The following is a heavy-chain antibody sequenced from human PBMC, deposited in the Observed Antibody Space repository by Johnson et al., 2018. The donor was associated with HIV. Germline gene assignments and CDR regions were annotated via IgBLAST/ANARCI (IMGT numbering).Heavy chain of an antibody. Sequence: VQLVESGGGLVQPGGSLRLSCAASGFTFSSYAISWVRQAPGKGLEWVSAIRGSGGSTYYADSVKGRFTISRDNSKNTLYLQMNSLRAEDTAVYYCARVFQDFVGARMYSETFDIWGQGTMVTVSS. CDR3: ARVFQDFVGARMYSETFDI. J-gene: IGHJ3*02. D-gene: IGHD1-26*01. CDR2: IRGSGGST. V-gene: IGHV3-23*04. CDR1: GFTFSSYA.